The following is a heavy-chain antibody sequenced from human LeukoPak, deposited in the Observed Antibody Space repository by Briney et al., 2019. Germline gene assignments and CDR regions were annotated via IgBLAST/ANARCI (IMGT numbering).Heavy chain of an antibody. V-gene: IGHV4-31*03. CDR3: AKADIVVGPAAMGQLDY. Sequence: SETLSLICTVSGGSISSGGYYWSWIRQHPGTGLEWIGYIYYSGSTYYNPSLKSRVTISVDTSKNQFSLKLSSVTAADTAVDYCAKADIVVGPAAMGQLDYWGQGTLVTVSS. J-gene: IGHJ4*02. D-gene: IGHD2-2*01. CDR2: IYYSGST. CDR1: GGSISSGGYY.